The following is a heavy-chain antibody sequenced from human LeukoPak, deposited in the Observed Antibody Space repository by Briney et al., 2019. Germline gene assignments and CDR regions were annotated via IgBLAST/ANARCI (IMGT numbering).Heavy chain of an antibody. Sequence: GGTLRLSCAASGFTFSSFWMTWVRQAPGKGLEWVAHIKRDGSMESYVDSVKGRFTISRDNSRNSVYLQMNSLRGEDTAVCYCARVVTWFDPWGQGSLVIV. J-gene: IGHJ5*02. V-gene: IGHV3-7*04. CDR1: GFTFSSFW. CDR3: ARVVTWFDP. CDR2: IKRDGSME.